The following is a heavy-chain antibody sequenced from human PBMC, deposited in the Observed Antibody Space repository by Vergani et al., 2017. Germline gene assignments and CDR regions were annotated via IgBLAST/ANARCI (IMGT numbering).Heavy chain of an antibody. J-gene: IGHJ6*02. V-gene: IGHV4-38-2*01. CDR1: DSSIMTNPY. CDR3: ARHRGSGCFFPSSYFYGMDV. CDR2: IHHSGDT. Sequence: QVQLQESGPGLVKPSETLTLTCDVSDSSIMTNPYWGWFRQSPGKGLEWSGCIHHSGDTHYNSSLKSRVSISIVSSSKFSLSLTSVPAADTAIYYCARHRGSGCFFPSSYFYGMDVWGHGTPVTVSS. D-gene: IGHD3-10*01.